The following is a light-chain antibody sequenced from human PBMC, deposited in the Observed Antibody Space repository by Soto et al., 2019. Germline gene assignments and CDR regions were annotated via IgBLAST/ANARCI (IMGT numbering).Light chain of an antibody. CDR3: QQYKSYPWT. V-gene: IGKV1-5*01. CDR1: ESLIGW. J-gene: IGKJ1*01. Sequence: DIQLTQSPSTLSASVGDTVTISRRASESLIGWLAWYQQRPGSAPKLLIYDASSLEGGVPSRFTGDGSGTEFSLTIASLQPDDFGTYYCQQYKSYPWTFGQGTKVDLK. CDR2: DAS.